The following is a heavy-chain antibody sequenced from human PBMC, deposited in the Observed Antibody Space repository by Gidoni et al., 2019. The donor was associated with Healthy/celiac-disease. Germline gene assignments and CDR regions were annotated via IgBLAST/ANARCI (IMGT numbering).Heavy chain of an antibody. D-gene: IGHD3-22*01. J-gene: IGHJ4*02. CDR3: ARVAYDSSGSFFDY. V-gene: IGHV3-11*01. Sequence: RFTISRDNAKNSLYLQMNSLRAEDTAVYYCARVAYDSSGSFFDYWGQGTLVTVSS.